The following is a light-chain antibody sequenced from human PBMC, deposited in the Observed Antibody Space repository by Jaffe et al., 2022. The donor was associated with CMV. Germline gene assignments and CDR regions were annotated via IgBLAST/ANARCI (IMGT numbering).Light chain of an antibody. CDR1: QSLLHSNGFNY. V-gene: IGKV2-28*01. CDR2: LGS. CDR3: MQALQTSIT. Sequence: DIVMTQSPLSLPVTPGESASISCRSSQSLLHSNGFNYLDWYLQKPGQSPQLLIYLGSYRASGVPDRFSGRGSGTDFTLRISRVEAEDVGVYYCMQALQTSITFGQGTRLEIK. J-gene: IGKJ5*01.